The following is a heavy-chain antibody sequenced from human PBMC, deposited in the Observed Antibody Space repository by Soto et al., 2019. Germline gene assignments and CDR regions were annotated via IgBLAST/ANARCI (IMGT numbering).Heavy chain of an antibody. Sequence: QVQLVQSGAEVKKPGASVSVSCKASGYTFTTYDVNWVRQATGQGLEWMGWMNPNSGNTGYAQKFQGRVTMTRNTSISTAYRELSRLTSEDTAVYYCARGPRCRGTSCPNWFVPWGQGTLVTVSS. D-gene: IGHD2-2*01. J-gene: IGHJ5*02. V-gene: IGHV1-8*01. CDR2: MNPNSGNT. CDR3: ARGPRCRGTSCPNWFVP. CDR1: GYTFTTYD.